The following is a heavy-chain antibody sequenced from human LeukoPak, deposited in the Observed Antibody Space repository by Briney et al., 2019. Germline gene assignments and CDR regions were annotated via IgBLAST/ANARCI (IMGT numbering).Heavy chain of an antibody. J-gene: IGHJ4*02. CDR2: IRYDGSNT. D-gene: IGHD3-10*01. CDR3: ARGVAAPNNIWFGELFSFCDY. CDR1: GFTFNNYG. V-gene: IGHV3-30*02. Sequence: PGGSLRLSCAASGFTFNNYGMHWVRQAPGKGLEWLAFIRYDGSNTYYADSVKGRFTISRDNAKNSLYLQMNSLRAEDTAVYYCARGVAAPNNIWFGELFSFCDYWGQGTLVTVSS.